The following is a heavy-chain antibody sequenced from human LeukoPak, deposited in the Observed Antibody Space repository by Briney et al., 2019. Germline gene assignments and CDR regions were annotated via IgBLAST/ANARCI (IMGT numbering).Heavy chain of an antibody. Sequence: PGGSLRLSCAASGFTFSSYAMSWVRQAPGKGLEWVSAISGSGGSTYYADSVKGRFTISRDNSKNTLYLQMNSLRAEDTAVYYCAKDDGMDYDYVWGSYRFSSFDYWGQGTLVTVSS. CDR2: ISGSGGST. J-gene: IGHJ4*02. V-gene: IGHV3-23*01. D-gene: IGHD3-16*02. CDR1: GFTFSSYA. CDR3: AKDDGMDYDYVWGSYRFSSFDY.